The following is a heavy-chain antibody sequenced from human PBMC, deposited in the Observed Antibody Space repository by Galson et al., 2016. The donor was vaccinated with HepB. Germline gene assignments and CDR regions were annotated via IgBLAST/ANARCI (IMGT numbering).Heavy chain of an antibody. CDR3: AKERVLSHKYYYGMDV. CDR2: ISYDGGNK. V-gene: IGHV3-30*18. Sequence: SLRLSCAASGFTFSDYGMHWVRQAPGKGLQWVAVISYDGGNKYLTDSVKGRFTISRDNSKNTLYLQMNSLRAEDTAVYYCAKERVLSHKYYYGMDVWGQGTTVTVSS. D-gene: IGHD2-8*01. CDR1: GFTFSDYG. J-gene: IGHJ6*02.